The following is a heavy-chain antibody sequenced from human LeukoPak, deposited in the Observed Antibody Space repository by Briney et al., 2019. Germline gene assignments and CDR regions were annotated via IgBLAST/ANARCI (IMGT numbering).Heavy chain of an antibody. V-gene: IGHV3-9*01. CDR2: ISWNSGSI. CDR1: GFTFDDYA. D-gene: IGHD3-16*01. J-gene: IGHJ4*02. CDR3: AKDGGLRLGESHPDY. Sequence: GGSLRLSCAASGFTFDDYAMHWVRQAPGKGLEWVSGISWNSGSIGYADSVKGRFTISRDNAKNSLYLQMNSLRAEDTALYYCAKDGGLRLGESHPDYWGQGTLVTVSS.